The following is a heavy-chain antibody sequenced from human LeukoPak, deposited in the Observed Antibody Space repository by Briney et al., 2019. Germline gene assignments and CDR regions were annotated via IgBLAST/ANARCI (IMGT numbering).Heavy chain of an antibody. J-gene: IGHJ4*02. CDR1: GGSISSYY. Sequence: TSETLSLTCTVSGGSISSYYWSWIRQPPGKGLEWIGYIYYSGSTNYNPSLKSRVTISVDTSKNQFSLKLSSVTAADTAVYYCAAGDSSSLGYWGQGTLVTVSS. D-gene: IGHD6-13*01. CDR2: IYYSGST. V-gene: IGHV4-59*01. CDR3: AAGDSSSLGY.